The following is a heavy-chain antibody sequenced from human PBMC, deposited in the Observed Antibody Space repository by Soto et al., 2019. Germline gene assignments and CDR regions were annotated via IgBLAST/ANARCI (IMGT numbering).Heavy chain of an antibody. V-gene: IGHV6-1*01. CDR1: RDSVSTNIAS. CDR2: TYYKSKWYN. Sequence: SQTLSLTCAISRDSVSTNIASWNWIRQSPSRGLEWLGRTYYKSKWYNDYAVSVKSRLTINPDTSQNQFSLQLNSVTPEDTAVYYCAREYDDAHEPDFDYWGRGTLVTVSS. CDR3: AREYDDAHEPDFDY. J-gene: IGHJ4*02. D-gene: IGHD1-1*01.